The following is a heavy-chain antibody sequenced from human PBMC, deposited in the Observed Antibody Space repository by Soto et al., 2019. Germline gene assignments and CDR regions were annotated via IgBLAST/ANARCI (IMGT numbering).Heavy chain of an antibody. CDR1: GFTFSSYS. J-gene: IGHJ4*02. D-gene: IGHD3-22*01. Sequence: SLRLSCAASGFTFSSYSMNWVRQAPGKGLEWVSYISSSSSTIYYADSVKGRFTISRDNAKNSLYLQMNSLRDEDTAVYYCARGRIWNYYDSSGYSGYWGQGTLVTVSS. CDR2: ISSSSSTI. CDR3: ARGRIWNYYDSSGYSGY. V-gene: IGHV3-48*02.